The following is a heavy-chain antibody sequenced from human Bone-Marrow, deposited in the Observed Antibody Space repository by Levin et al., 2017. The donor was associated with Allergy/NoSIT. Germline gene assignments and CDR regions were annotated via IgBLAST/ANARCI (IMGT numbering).Heavy chain of an antibody. CDR2: ISGSGGST. Sequence: GGSLRLSCAASGFTFSSYAMTWVRQAPGKGLEWVSGISGSGGSTYYADSVKGRFTISRDNSKSTLYLQMNSLRAEDTAVYYCTKDPGCSGGTCYSDFWGQGTLVTVSS. CDR1: GFTFSSYA. V-gene: IGHV3-23*01. J-gene: IGHJ4*02. CDR3: TKDPGCSGGTCYSDF. D-gene: IGHD2-15*01.